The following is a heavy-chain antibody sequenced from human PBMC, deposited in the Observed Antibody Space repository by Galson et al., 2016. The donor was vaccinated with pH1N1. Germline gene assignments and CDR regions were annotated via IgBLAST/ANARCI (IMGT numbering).Heavy chain of an antibody. J-gene: IGHJ6*02. CDR1: GFTFSGFE. CDR3: ARDYYYYYGMDV. CDR2: ITTSGDSL. V-gene: IGHV3-48*03. Sequence: SLRLSCAASGFTFSGFEMNWVRQAPGKGLEWISYITTSGDSLYYADSVKGRFTISRDNAKNSLYLQMNSLRVEDTAVYYCARDYYYYYGMDVWGQGTTATVSS.